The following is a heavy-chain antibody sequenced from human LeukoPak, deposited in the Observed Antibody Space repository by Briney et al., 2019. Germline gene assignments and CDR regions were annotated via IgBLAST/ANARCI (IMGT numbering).Heavy chain of an antibody. CDR3: AKDKDTPATAQPQRGYFES. D-gene: IGHD2-15*01. CDR2: IWYDGSHK. V-gene: IGHV3-33*06. J-gene: IGHJ4*02. Sequence: GGSLRLSCAASGFPFSGSGMHWVRQAPGKGLEWVAVIWYDGSHKYYADSVKGRFTISRDNSKNTLDLQMNSLRVEDTAVYFCAKDKDTPATAQPQRGYFESWGQGTLVTVSS. CDR1: GFPFSGSG.